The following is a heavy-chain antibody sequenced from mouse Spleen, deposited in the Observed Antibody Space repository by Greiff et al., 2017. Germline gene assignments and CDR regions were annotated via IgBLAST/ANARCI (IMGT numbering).Heavy chain of an antibody. D-gene: IGHD1-1*01. V-gene: IGHV1-69*01. CDR2: IDPSDSYT. Sequence: QVQLQQSGAELVMPGASVKLSCKASGYTFTSYWMHWVKQRPGQGLEWIGEIDPSDSYTNYNQKFKGKATLTVDKSSSTAYMQLSSLTSEDSAVYYCARSIGYYYDGSYEAYWGQGTLVTVSA. CDR3: ARSIGYYYDGSYEAY. J-gene: IGHJ3*01. CDR1: GYTFTSYW.